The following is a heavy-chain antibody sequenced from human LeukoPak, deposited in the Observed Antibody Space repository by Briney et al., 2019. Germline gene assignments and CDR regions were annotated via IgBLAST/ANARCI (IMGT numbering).Heavy chain of an antibody. Sequence: GGSLRLSCAASGFTFSSYGMHWVRQAPGKGLEWVAVISYDGGNKYYADSVKGRFTISRDNSKNTLYLQMNSLRAEDTAVYYCAKVFYGGNSAGNDYWGQGTLVTASS. D-gene: IGHD4-23*01. V-gene: IGHV3-30*18. J-gene: IGHJ4*02. CDR3: AKVFYGGNSAGNDY. CDR2: ISYDGGNK. CDR1: GFTFSSYG.